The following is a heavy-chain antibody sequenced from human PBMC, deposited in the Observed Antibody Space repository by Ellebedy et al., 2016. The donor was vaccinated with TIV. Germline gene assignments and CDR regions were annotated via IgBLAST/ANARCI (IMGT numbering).Heavy chain of an antibody. J-gene: IGHJ3*02. CDR1: GYTFTSYH. D-gene: IGHD6-19*01. Sequence: ASVKVSXXTSGYTFTSYHMHWVRQAPGQGLEWMGVINPSTDTTTYAQKFQGWVTMTRDTSISTAYMELSRLRSDDTAVYYCARVKGIAVAQGAFDIWGQGTMVTVSS. CDR2: INPSTDTT. CDR3: ARVKGIAVAQGAFDI. V-gene: IGHV1-2*04.